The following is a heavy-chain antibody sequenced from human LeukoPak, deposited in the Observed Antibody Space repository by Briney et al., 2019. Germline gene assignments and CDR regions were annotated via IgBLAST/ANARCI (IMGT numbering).Heavy chain of an antibody. V-gene: IGHV3-23*01. D-gene: IGHD2-15*01. CDR1: GYTLTELS. J-gene: IGHJ5*02. CDR3: AKYMVVARWFDP. CDR2: ITGSGGST. Sequence: SGYTLTELSMHWVRQAPGKGLEWVSTITGSGGSTYYADSVKGRFTISRDNSKNTLYLQMNSLRAEDTAVYYCAKYMVVARWFDPWGQGTLVTVSS.